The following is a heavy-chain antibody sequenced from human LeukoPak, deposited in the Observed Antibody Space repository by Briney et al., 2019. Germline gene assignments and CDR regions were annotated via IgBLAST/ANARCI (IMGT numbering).Heavy chain of an antibody. J-gene: IGHJ4*02. CDR2: ISTRSNYI. V-gene: IGHV3-21*04. CDR1: RFTFSSYN. CDR3: AKGTLGGGFNY. D-gene: IGHD3-16*01. Sequence: PGGSLRLSCAASRFTFSSYNMNWVRQAPGKGLEWVSSISTRSNYIYYADSVKGRFTISRDNSKNTLFLQMNSLRAEDTAIYYCAKGTLGGGFNYWGRGSLVTVSS.